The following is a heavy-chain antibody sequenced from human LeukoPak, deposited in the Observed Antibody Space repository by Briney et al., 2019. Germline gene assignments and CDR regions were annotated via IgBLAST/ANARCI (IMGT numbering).Heavy chain of an antibody. CDR2: IIPIFGTA. D-gene: IGHD3-10*01. Sequence: SVKVSCKASGGTFSSYAISWVRQAPGQGLEWTGGIIPIFGTANYAQKFQGRVTITADESTSTAYMELSSLRSEDTAVYYCASLVPQLLQDYWGQGTLVTVSS. V-gene: IGHV1-69*13. CDR1: GGTFSSYA. J-gene: IGHJ4*02. CDR3: ASLVPQLLQDY.